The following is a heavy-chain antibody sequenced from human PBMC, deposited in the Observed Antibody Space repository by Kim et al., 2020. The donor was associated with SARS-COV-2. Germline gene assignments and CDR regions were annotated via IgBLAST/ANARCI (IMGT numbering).Heavy chain of an antibody. V-gene: IGHV4-59*01. CDR2: IYYSGST. CDR3: AIAARPYYEFDY. Sequence: SETLSLTCTVSGGSISSYYWSWIRQPPGKGLEWIGYIYYSGSTNYNPSLKSRVTISVDTSKNQFSLKLSSVTAADTAVYYCAIAARPYYEFDYWGQGTLVTVSS. J-gene: IGHJ4*02. CDR1: GGSISSYY. D-gene: IGHD6-6*01.